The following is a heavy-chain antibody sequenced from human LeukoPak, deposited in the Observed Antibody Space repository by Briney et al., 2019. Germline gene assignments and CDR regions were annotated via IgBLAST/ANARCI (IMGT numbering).Heavy chain of an antibody. CDR2: ISSYNGKT. J-gene: IGHJ5*02. V-gene: IGHV1-18*01. D-gene: IGHD3-3*01. CDR3: ARVDAREPITIFVPTRGNWFDP. CDR1: GYTFTMNG. Sequence: ASVKVSCKASGYTFTMNGISWVRQAPGQGLEWMGWISSYNGKTNYAQKLQGRVTMTTDTSTSTAYMDLRSLRSDDTAVYYCARVDAREPITIFVPTRGNWFDPWGQGTLVTVSS.